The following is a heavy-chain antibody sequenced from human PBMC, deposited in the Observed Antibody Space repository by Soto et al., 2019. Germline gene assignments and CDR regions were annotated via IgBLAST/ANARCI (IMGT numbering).Heavy chain of an antibody. CDR1: GGSISSSSYY. V-gene: IGHV4-39*01. Sequence: SETLSLTCTVSGGSISSSSYYWGWIRQPPGKGLEWIGSIYYSGSTYYNPSLKSRVTISVDTSKNQFSLKLSSVTAADTAVYYCARKETGSSSGWLDPWGPGTLVTVSS. J-gene: IGHJ5*02. CDR3: ARKETGSSSGWLDP. D-gene: IGHD6-6*01. CDR2: IYYSGST.